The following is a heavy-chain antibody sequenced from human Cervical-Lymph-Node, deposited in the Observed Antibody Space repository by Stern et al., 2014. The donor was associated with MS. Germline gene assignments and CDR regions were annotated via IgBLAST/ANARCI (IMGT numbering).Heavy chain of an antibody. Sequence: QLQLQESGPGLVKPSETLSLTCTVSGGSVSSISHFWGWIRQPPGKGLEWIGGMYYTGSTSYNPSLTRRVSFSVDASQNQFSMKLSSVTAADTAVYYCTRRQNYDFETWGQGTLVTVSS. J-gene: IGHJ4*02. D-gene: IGHD1-7*01. CDR3: TRRQNYDFET. V-gene: IGHV4-39*01. CDR1: GGSVSSISHF. CDR2: MYYTGST.